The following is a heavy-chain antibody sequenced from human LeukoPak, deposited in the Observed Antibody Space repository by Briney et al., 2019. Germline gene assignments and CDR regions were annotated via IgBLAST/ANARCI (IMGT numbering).Heavy chain of an antibody. CDR3: ARLKLGAYFDL. D-gene: IGHD3-16*01. CDR1: GGSTSSDY. J-gene: IGHJ2*01. CDR2: VYNSGDT. V-gene: IGHV4-59*08. Sequence: SETLSLICTVSGGSTSSDYWSWIRQSPGKGLEWVGYVYNSGDTGKNPSLKSRVTILLDTSKNQCSLKLTSVSAADTAVYYCARLKLGAYFDLWGRGTLVTVSS.